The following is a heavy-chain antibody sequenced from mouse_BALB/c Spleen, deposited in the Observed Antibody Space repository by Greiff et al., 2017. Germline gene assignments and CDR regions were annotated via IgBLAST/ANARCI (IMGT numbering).Heavy chain of an antibody. Sequence: EVQLMESGGGLVQPGGSLRLSCATSGFTFTDYYMSWVRQPPGKALEWLGFIRNKANGSTTEYSASVKGRFTISRDNTQSILYLQMNTLRAEDSATDYCARYTVDDGDDGYFDVWGAGTTVTVSS. D-gene: IGHD2-2*01. CDR3: ARYTVDDGDDGYFDV. CDR1: GFTFTDYY. V-gene: IGHV7-3*02. J-gene: IGHJ1*01. CDR2: IRNKANGSTT.